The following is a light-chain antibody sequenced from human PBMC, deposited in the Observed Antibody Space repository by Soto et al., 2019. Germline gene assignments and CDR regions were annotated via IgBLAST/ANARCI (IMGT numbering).Light chain of an antibody. CDR2: EVS. Sequence: QSALTQPASVSGSPGQSITISCTGTSSDVGGYNYVSWYQQHPGKAPKLMIYEVSNRPSGVSNRFSGSKSGNTASLTISGLQDAAEADYYCSSYTSSSLVVFGGGTKLTVL. J-gene: IGLJ2*01. V-gene: IGLV2-14*01. CDR3: SSYTSSSLVV. CDR1: SSDVGGYNY.